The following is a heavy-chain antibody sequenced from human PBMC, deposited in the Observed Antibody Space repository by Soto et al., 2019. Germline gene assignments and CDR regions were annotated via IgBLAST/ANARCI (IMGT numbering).Heavy chain of an antibody. CDR1: GGSISSYY. D-gene: IGHD3-22*01. J-gene: IGHJ4*02. CDR2: IYCSGST. Sequence: SETLSLTCTVSGGSISSYYWSWIRQPPGKGLEWIGYIYCSGSTNYNPSLKSRVTISVDTSKNQFSLKLSSVTAADTAVYYCARVGDSLDYWGQGTLVTVSA. V-gene: IGHV4-59*01. CDR3: ARVGDSLDY.